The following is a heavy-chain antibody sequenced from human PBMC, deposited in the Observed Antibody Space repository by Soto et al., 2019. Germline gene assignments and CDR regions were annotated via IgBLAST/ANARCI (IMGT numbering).Heavy chain of an antibody. V-gene: IGHV3-33*01. CDR2: IWYDGSNK. D-gene: IGHD6-6*01. CDR1: GFTFSSYG. J-gene: IGHJ4*02. CDR3: ARDGGARSSDQDY. Sequence: QVQLVESGGGVVQPGRSLRLSCAASGFTFSSYGMHWVRQAPGKGLEWVAVIWYDGSNKYYADSVKGRFTISRDNSKNTLYLQMNSLRAEDTAVYYCARDGGARSSDQDYWGQGTLVTVSS.